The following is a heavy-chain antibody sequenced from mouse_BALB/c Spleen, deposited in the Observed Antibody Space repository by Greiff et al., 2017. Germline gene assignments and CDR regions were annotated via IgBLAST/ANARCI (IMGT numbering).Heavy chain of an antibody. CDR2: IWGDGST. J-gene: IGHJ4*01. D-gene: IGHD3-3*01. Sequence: VKLMESGPGLVAPSQSLSITCTVSGFSLTGYGVNWVRQPPGKGLEWLGMIWGDGSTDYNSALKSRLSISKDNSKSQVFLKMNSLQTDDTARYYCARGRGTLYYYAMDYWGQGTSVTVSS. CDR3: ARGRGTLYYYAMDY. V-gene: IGHV2-6-7*01. CDR1: GFSLTGYG.